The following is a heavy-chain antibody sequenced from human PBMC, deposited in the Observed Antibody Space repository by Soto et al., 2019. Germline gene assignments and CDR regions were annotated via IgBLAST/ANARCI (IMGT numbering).Heavy chain of an antibody. D-gene: IGHD3-10*01. J-gene: IGHJ6*02. CDR3: AASITMVRGVIIMNYGMDV. CDR1: GGSIRSSY. CDR2: IYTSGST. V-gene: IGHV4-4*07. Sequence: SETRSLTCPVSGGSIRSSYWSCIRQPSGKGLEWIGRIYTSGSTNYNPSLKSRVTMSVDTSKNQFSLKLSSVTAADTAVYYCAASITMVRGVIIMNYGMDVWGQGTTVTVSS.